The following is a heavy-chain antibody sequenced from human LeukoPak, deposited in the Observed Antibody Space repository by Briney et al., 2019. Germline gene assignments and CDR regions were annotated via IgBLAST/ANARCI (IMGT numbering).Heavy chain of an antibody. J-gene: IGHJ4*02. CDR3: AVGRDIRAGGPGGYFDY. Sequence: GGSLRLSCAASGFTFSDYNMNWIRQAPGKGLEWISYISPRGRTTYYADSVKGRVTLSRDNAKNSLSLQMNSLRADDTAVYFCAVGRDIRAGGPGGYFDYWGQGTLVAVSS. CDR1: GFTFSDYN. V-gene: IGHV3-11*04. D-gene: IGHD5-12*01. CDR2: ISPRGRTT.